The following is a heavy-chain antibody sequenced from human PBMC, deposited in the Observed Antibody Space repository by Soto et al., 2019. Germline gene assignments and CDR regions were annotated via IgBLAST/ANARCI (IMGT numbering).Heavy chain of an antibody. CDR1: GFSLSTSGVG. D-gene: IGHD3-16*01. Sequence: QITLKESGPTLVKPTQTLTLTCTFSGFSLSTSGVGVGWIRQPPGKALEWLALIYWDDDKRYSPSLKSRLTITKDTSKSQVVHTMTNMDPVDTATYYCAHVVGGMTFDYWGQGTLVTVSS. J-gene: IGHJ4*02. V-gene: IGHV2-5*02. CDR3: AHVVGGMTFDY. CDR2: IYWDDDK.